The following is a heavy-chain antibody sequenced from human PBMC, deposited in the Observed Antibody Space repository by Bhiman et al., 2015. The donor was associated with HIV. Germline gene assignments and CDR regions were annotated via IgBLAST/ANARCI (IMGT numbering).Heavy chain of an antibody. CDR3: AKDGMWFRAERYFFDY. Sequence: QVQLVESGGGVVQPGRSLRLSCAASGFTFSSFGMHWVRQAPGKGLEWVALISYDGSDKYYSDSVKGRFTISRDNSKNTLYLQMNSLRADDTAFYFCAKDGMWFRAERYFFDYWGQGTLVTVSS. J-gene: IGHJ4*02. D-gene: IGHD2-21*01. CDR1: GFTFSSFG. CDR2: ISYDGSDK. V-gene: IGHV3-30*18.